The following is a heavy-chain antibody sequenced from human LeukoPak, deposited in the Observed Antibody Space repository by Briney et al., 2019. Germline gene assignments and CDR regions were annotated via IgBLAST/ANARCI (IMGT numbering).Heavy chain of an antibody. CDR2: INPNSGGT. CDR1: GYTFTGYY. Sequence: ASVKVSCKASGYTFTGYYMHWVRQAPGQGLEWMGWINPNSGGTNYAQKFQGRVTMTRDTSISTAYMELSRLRSDDTAVYYCARSVTIFGVVIDGVDYWGQGTLVTVSS. CDR3: ARSVTIFGVVIDGVDY. D-gene: IGHD3-3*01. J-gene: IGHJ4*02. V-gene: IGHV1-2*02.